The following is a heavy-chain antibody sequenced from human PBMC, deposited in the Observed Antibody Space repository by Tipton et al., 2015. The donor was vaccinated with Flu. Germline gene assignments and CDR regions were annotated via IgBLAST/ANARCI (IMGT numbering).Heavy chain of an antibody. Sequence: TLSLTCTVSGGSISNYYWSWIRQPPGKGLEWIGYIYYSGSTNYNPSLKSRVTISVDTSKNQISLNLSSVTAADTAVYYCAREPRAVAGMDSWGQGTLVTVSS. CDR1: GGSISNYY. CDR2: IYYSGST. D-gene: IGHD6-19*01. J-gene: IGHJ4*02. CDR3: AREPRAVAGMDS. V-gene: IGHV4-59*01.